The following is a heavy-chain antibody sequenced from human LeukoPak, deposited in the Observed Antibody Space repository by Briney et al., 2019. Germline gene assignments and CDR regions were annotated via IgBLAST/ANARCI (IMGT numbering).Heavy chain of an antibody. CDR2: IWHDGSHK. CDR1: GFAFNTYA. CDR3: ARESFRSGRYPDF. Sequence: GRSLRLSCAASGFAFNTYAMHWVRQAPGQGLEWVALIWHDGSHKFYSNSVRGQFTISRDNSKNTVSLQVNNLRPEDTAVYFCARESFRSGRYPDFWGQGTLVTVSS. J-gene: IGHJ4*02. D-gene: IGHD3-10*01. V-gene: IGHV3-33*01.